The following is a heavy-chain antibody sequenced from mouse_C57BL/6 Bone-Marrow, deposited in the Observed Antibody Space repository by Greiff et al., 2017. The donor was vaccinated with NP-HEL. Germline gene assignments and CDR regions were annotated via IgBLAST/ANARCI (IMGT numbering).Heavy chain of an antibody. CDR3: ARWLAY. V-gene: IGHV1-76*01. J-gene: IGHJ3*01. CDR1: GYTFTDYY. CDR2: IYPGSGNT. Sequence: VQLQQSGAELVRPGASVKLSCKASGYTFTDYYINWVKQRPGQGLEWIARIYPGSGNTYSNEKFKGKATLTAEKSSSTAYMQLSSLTSEDSAIYFCARWLAYWGQGTLVTVSA.